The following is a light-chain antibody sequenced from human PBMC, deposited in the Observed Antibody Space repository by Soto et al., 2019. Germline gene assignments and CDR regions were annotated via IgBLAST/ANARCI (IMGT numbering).Light chain of an antibody. J-gene: IGKJ1*01. CDR1: HTISTW. CDR2: EAS. Sequence: IQVSQSPPPLSTSVGERVTISCRSSHTISTWMAWYQQKPGKAPKLLIYEASSLQSGVPSRFSGSGSGTEFTLSISSLQPDDFATYYCQHYNVYPWTFGQGTKVDIK. V-gene: IGKV1-5*03. CDR3: QHYNVYPWT.